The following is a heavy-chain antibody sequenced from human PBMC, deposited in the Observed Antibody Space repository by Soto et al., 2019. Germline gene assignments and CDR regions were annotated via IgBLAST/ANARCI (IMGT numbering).Heavy chain of an antibody. Sequence: EVQLLESGGGLVQPGGSLRLSCAASGFTFSSYAMSWVRQAPGKGLEWVSAISGSGGSTYYADSVKGRFTISRDNSKNRLYLQMNSLRAEDTAVYYCANLGGYYPDYYMDVWGKGTTVTVSS. J-gene: IGHJ6*03. CDR1: GFTFSSYA. CDR3: ANLGGYYPDYYMDV. D-gene: IGHD3-3*01. CDR2: ISGSGGST. V-gene: IGHV3-23*01.